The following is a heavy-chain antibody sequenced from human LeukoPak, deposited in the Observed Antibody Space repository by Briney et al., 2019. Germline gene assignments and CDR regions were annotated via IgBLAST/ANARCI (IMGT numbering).Heavy chain of an antibody. CDR3: AKESGDCVAECLALNDY. J-gene: IGHJ4*02. D-gene: IGHD2-21*01. V-gene: IGHV3-21*01. CDR1: GFTFNTYT. Sequence: GGSLRLSCAASGFTFNTYTMSWVRQAPGKGLEWVSSINSRGTKIYYADSVKGRFTVSRDKTKNSLYLQMNSLRAEDTAMYFCAKESGDCVAECLALNDYWGEGTLVTVSS. CDR2: INSRGTKI.